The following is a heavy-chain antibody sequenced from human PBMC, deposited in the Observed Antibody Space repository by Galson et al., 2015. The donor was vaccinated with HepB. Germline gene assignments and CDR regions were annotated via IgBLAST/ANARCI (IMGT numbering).Heavy chain of an antibody. D-gene: IGHD2-15*01. CDR1: GFTFSNAW. CDR2: IKSKTDGGTT. J-gene: IGHJ4*02. CDR3: AKDRCSGGGCYIRNAFYDY. V-gene: IGHV3-15*01. Sequence: SLRLSCAASGFTFSNAWMSWVRQAPGKGLEWVGRIKSKTDGGTTDYAAPVKGRFTISRDDSKNTLYLQMNSLRAEDTAVYYCAKDRCSGGGCYIRNAFYDYWGQGTVVTVSS.